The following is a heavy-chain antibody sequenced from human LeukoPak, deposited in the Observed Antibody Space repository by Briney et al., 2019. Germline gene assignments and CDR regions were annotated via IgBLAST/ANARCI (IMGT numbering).Heavy chain of an antibody. V-gene: IGHV3-23*01. CDR3: AKPPPTYYYDSSGYTGDY. Sequence: GGSLRLSCAASGFTFSSYAMSWVRQAPGKGLEWVSAISGSGGSTYYADSVKGRFTISRDNSKNTLYLRMNSLRAEDTAVYYCAKPPPTYYYDSSGYTGDYWGQGTLVTVSS. J-gene: IGHJ4*02. CDR2: ISGSGGST. D-gene: IGHD3-22*01. CDR1: GFTFSSYA.